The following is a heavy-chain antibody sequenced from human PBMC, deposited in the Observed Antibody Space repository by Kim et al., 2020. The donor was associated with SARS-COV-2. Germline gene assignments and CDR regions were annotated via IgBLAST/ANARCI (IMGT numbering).Heavy chain of an antibody. V-gene: IGHV1-2*02. Sequence: ASVKVSCKASTYTGHRVHWLRQAPGQGLEWMGALNPNSGATDYAQSFQGRVTMTRDTSTSTDYMELSRLTSDDTGMYYCAIAVVSPATPNFDCLGQGPLV. J-gene: IGHJ4*02. CDR1: TYTGHR. CDR2: LNPNSGAT. D-gene: IGHD2-15*01. CDR3: AIAVVSPATPNFDC.